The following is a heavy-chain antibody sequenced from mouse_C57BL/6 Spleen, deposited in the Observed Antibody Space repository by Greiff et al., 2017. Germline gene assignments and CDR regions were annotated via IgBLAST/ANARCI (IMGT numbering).Heavy chain of an antibody. Sequence: QVQLKQPGAELVKPGASVKLSCKASGYTFTSYWMHWVKQRPGRGLEWIGRIDPNSGGTKYNEKFKSKATLTVDKPSSTAYMQLSSLTSEDSAVYYCARKSSSAPYAMDYWGQGTSVTVSS. CDR3: ARKSSSAPYAMDY. CDR2: IDPNSGGT. D-gene: IGHD1-1*01. V-gene: IGHV1-72*01. J-gene: IGHJ4*01. CDR1: GYTFTSYW.